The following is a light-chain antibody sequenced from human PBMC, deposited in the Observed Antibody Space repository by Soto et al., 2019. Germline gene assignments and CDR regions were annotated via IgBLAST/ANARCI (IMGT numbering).Light chain of an antibody. V-gene: IGKV1-39*01. CDR3: QQSYSPSRT. Sequence: DIQMTQSPSSLSASVGDRVTITCRASQSIATYLTWYQQKPGKAPKLLIYGASNVQSGAPSRFSGGGSGTDFTLTISGLQPEDFETDYCQQSYSPSRTFGQGTKVDIK. CDR1: QSIATY. J-gene: IGKJ1*01. CDR2: GAS.